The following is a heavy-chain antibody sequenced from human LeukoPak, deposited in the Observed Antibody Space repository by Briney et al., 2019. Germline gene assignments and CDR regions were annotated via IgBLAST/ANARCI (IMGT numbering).Heavy chain of an antibody. J-gene: IGHJ4*02. V-gene: IGHV3-74*01. Sequence: QPGGSLRLSCAASGLTFSSAWMHWVCQTPGKGLVWVSRIQSDGTATYADSVRGRFTISRDNAKNTLYLQMNNLRAEDTAVYYCARDGSYKFDYWGQGTLVTVSS. D-gene: IGHD1-26*01. CDR1: GLTFSSAW. CDR3: ARDGSYKFDY. CDR2: IQSDGTA.